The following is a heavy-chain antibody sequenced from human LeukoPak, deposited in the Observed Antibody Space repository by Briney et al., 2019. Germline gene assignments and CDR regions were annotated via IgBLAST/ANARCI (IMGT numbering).Heavy chain of an antibody. V-gene: IGHV3-23*01. Sequence: GGSLRLSCAASGFTFSIYALSWVRQAPGKGLEWVSGMSGSGGSTDYADSVKGRFTISRDNSKNTLYLQLNSLRAGDTAIYYCAKLTTTVSPDYWGQGTLVTVSS. CDR1: GFTFSIYA. J-gene: IGHJ4*02. D-gene: IGHD4-17*01. CDR2: MSGSGGST. CDR3: AKLTTTVSPDY.